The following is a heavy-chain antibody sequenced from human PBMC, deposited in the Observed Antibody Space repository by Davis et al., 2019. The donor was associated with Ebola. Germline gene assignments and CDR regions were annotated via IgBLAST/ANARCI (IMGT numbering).Heavy chain of an antibody. V-gene: IGHV1-2*06. D-gene: IGHD6-19*01. CDR1: GYTFTGYY. CDR3: ARGYSSGWYGFDY. CDR2: INPNSGGT. J-gene: IGHJ4*02. Sequence: AASVKVSCKASGYTFTGYYMHWVRQAPGQGLEWMGRINPNSGGTNYAQKFQGRVTMTRDTSISTAYMELSRLRSDDTAVYYCARGYSSGWYGFDYWGQGTLVTVSS.